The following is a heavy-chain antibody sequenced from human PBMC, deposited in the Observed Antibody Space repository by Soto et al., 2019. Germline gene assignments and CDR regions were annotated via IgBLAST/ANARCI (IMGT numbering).Heavy chain of an antibody. CDR2: IIPIFGTA. V-gene: IGHV1-69*13. J-gene: IGHJ4*02. CDR1: GGTXSSYA. CDR3: ARITGTTSSDFDY. D-gene: IGHD1-7*01. Sequence: SXKVSYKASGGTXSSYASRWVRQAPGQGLEWMGGIIPIFGTANYAQKLQVRVTITADESTSTAYMELSSLRSEYTAVYYCARITGTTSSDFDYWGQGTLGTVSS.